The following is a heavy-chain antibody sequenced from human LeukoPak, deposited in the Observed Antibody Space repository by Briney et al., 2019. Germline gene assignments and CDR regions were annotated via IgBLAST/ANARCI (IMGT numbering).Heavy chain of an antibody. CDR1: GFTFSSYG. CDR3: AKDSSNGSGSSLTYYFDY. CDR2: ISYDGSNK. V-gene: IGHV3-30*18. Sequence: GGSLRLSCAASGFTFSSYGMHWVRQAPGKGLEWVAVISYDGSNKYYADSVKGRFTISRDNSKNTLYLQMNSLGAEDTAVYYCAKDSSNGSGSSLTYYFDYWGQGTLVTVSS. J-gene: IGHJ4*02. D-gene: IGHD3-10*01.